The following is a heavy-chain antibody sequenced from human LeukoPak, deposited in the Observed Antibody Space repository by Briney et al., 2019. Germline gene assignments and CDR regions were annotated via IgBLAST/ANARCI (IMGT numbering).Heavy chain of an antibody. CDR2: ISSSGSTI. V-gene: IGHV3-11*01. CDR1: GFTFSDYY. CDR3: ARAKAARHYYYYYGMDV. J-gene: IGHJ6*02. D-gene: IGHD6-6*01. Sequence: GGSLRLSCAASGFTFSDYYMSWIRQAPGKGLEWVSYISSSGSTIYYADSVKGRFTISRDNAKNSLYLQMNSLRAEDTAVYYCARAKAARHYYYYYGMDVWGRGTTVTVSS.